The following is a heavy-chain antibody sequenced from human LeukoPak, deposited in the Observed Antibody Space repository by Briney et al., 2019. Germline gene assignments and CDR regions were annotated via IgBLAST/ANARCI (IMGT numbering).Heavy chain of an antibody. CDR1: GFTFSSYA. CDR3: AKFGAALPQKRLGTNTFDY. J-gene: IGHJ4*02. V-gene: IGHV3-23*01. D-gene: IGHD6-6*01. CDR2: ISGSAGST. Sequence: GGSLRLSCAASGFTFSSYAMSWVRQAPGKGLEWVSAISGSAGSTYYADSVKGRFPIPRDNSKNTLYLQMNSLRAEDTAVYYCAKFGAALPQKRLGTNTFDYWGQGTLVTVSS.